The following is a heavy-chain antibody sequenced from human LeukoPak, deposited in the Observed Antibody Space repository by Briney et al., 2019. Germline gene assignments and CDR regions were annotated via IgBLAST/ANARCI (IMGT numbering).Heavy chain of an antibody. V-gene: IGHV3-30*18. Sequence: GGSLRLSCAASGFTFSSYGMHWVRQAPGKGLEWVAVISYDGKYKNYADSVKGRFTISRDNSGNTMYLQMNSLRAEDTAVFYCAKDRTGGDYYFDNWGQGTLVTVSS. CDR1: GFTFSSYG. CDR2: ISYDGKYK. J-gene: IGHJ4*02. CDR3: AKDRTGGDYYFDN. D-gene: IGHD2-21*02.